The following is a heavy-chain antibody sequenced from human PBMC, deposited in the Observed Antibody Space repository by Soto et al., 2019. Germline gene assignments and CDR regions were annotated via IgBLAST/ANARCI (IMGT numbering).Heavy chain of an antibody. Sequence: PSETLSLTCTVSGGSISSGGYYWSWIRQHPGKGLEWIGYIYYSGSTYYNPSLKSRVTISVDTSKNQFSLKLSSVTAADTAVYYCARGRTVTNGRWFDPWGQGTLVTVSS. V-gene: IGHV4-31*03. CDR1: GGSISSGGYY. CDR3: ARGRTVTNGRWFDP. CDR2: IYYSGST. D-gene: IGHD1-26*01. J-gene: IGHJ5*02.